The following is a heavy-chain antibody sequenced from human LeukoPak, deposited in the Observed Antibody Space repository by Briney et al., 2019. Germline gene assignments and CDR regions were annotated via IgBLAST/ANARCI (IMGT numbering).Heavy chain of an antibody. J-gene: IGHJ5*02. V-gene: IGHV4-39*01. D-gene: IGHD6-19*01. CDR2: IYYSGST. CDR1: GGSVSSSSYY. Sequence: KPSETLSLTCTVSGGSVSSSSYYWGWIRQPPGKGLEWIGSIYYSGSTYYNPSLKSRVTISVDTSKNQFSLRLTSVTAADTAVYYCPRHYFGGSGWYAGFSWGQGTLVTVSS. CDR3: PRHYFGGSGWYAGFS.